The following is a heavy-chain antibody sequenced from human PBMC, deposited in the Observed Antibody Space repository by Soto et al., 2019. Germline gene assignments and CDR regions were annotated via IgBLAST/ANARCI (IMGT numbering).Heavy chain of an antibody. CDR1: GGTFSSYA. CDR3: ARVRVRFLEWLGSEG. D-gene: IGHD3-3*01. V-gene: IGHV1-69*12. Sequence: QVQLVQSGAEVKKPGSSVKVSCKASGGTFSSYAISWVRQAPGQGLEWMGGIIPIFGTANYAQKFQGRVTXXAEESTSTAYMELSSLRSEDTAVYYCARVRVRFLEWLGSEGWGQGTLVTVSS. CDR2: IIPIFGTA. J-gene: IGHJ4*02.